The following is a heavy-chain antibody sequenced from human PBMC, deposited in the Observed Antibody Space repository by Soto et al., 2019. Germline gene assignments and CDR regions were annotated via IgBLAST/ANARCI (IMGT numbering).Heavy chain of an antibody. J-gene: IGHJ5*02. V-gene: IGHV4-61*10. Sequence: SETLSLTCSVSGGSISSGYYYWSWIRQPAGKGLEWLGRIHYSGSSAYNPSLKGRVTRSTDTSTNQFSLRLRSVTAADTAVYYCVRDGTKTLRDWFDPWGQGISVTVSS. CDR3: VRDGTKTLRDWFDP. CDR1: GGSISSGYYY. CDR2: IHYSGSS. D-gene: IGHD1-1*01.